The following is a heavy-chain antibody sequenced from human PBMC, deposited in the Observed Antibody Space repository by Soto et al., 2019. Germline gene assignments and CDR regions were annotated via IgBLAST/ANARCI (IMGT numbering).Heavy chain of an antibody. CDR1: GFTFSNYA. CDR2: ISGNGGST. V-gene: IGHV3-23*01. J-gene: IGHJ4*02. Sequence: GGSLRLSCAASGFTFSNYAMSWVHQAPGKGLEWVSTISGNGGSTYYADSVKGRFTISRDNSKNMLFLQINSLRDDDSAVYYCAKRPASIITFDYWGQGTPVTVSS. CDR3: AKRPASIITFDY. D-gene: IGHD2-2*01.